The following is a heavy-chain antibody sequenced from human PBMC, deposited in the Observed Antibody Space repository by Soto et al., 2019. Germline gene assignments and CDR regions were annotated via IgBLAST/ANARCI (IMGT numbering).Heavy chain of an antibody. Sequence: SLKVSCKGSGFTFSRSAVQWVRQARGQGLEWIGWIVAASGKTDYSQIFQERVTITRDMSTSTAYMELSSLSSEDTAVYYCAATLDWGSYDFGGYPSWGQGTLVTAPQ. CDR1: GFTFSRSA. CDR2: IVAASGKT. J-gene: IGHJ4*02. D-gene: IGHD3-22*01. V-gene: IGHV1-58*01. CDR3: AATLDWGSYDFGGYPS.